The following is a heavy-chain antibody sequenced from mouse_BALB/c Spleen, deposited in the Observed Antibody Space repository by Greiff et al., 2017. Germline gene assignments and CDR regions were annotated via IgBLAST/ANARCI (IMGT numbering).Heavy chain of an antibody. V-gene: IGHV1-7*01. CDR3: ARRGGTSFAY. CDR2: INPSTGYT. D-gene: IGHD4-1*01. J-gene: IGHJ3*01. CDR1: GYTFTSYW. Sequence: QVQLQQSGAGLVKPGASVKMSCKASGYTFTSYWMHWVKQRPGQGLEWIGYINPSTGYTEYNQKFKDKATLTADKSSSTAYMQLSSLTSEDSAVYYCARRGGTSFAYWGQGTLVTVSA.